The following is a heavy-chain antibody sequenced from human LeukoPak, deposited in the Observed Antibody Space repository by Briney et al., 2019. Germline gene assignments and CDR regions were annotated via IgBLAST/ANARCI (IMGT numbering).Heavy chain of an antibody. V-gene: IGHV3-48*01. CDR1: GFTFSSYS. Sequence: GGSLRLSCAASGFTFSSYSMNWVRQAPGKGLEWVSYISSSSSTIYYADSVKGRFTISRDNAKNSLYLQMNSLRAEDTAVYYCARDAGSSSWYRESYYFDYWGQGTLVTVSS. D-gene: IGHD6-13*01. J-gene: IGHJ4*02. CDR2: ISSSSSTI. CDR3: ARDAGSSSWYRESYYFDY.